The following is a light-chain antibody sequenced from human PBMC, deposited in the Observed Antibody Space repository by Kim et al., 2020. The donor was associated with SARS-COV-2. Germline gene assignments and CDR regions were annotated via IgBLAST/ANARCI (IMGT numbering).Light chain of an antibody. CDR1: QSVSSR. CDR3: QQYNDWPPAYT. Sequence: SPGEGATLACETSQSVSSRLAWYQQKSGQAPRLLVYDASTRATGIPARFSGSGSGTEFTLTISNLQSEDFAVYYCQQYNDWPPAYTFGQGTKLEIK. CDR2: DAS. J-gene: IGKJ2*01. V-gene: IGKV3-15*01.